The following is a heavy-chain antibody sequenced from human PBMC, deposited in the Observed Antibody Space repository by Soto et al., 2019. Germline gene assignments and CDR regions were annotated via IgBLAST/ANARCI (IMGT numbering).Heavy chain of an antibody. CDR3: AKVSSSWYAGFFDL. CDR1: GFTFSSHA. D-gene: IGHD6-13*01. CDR2: LSDSGGSI. V-gene: IGHV3-23*01. Sequence: PGGSLRLSCTASGFTFSSHAMTWVRQAPGKGLEWVSGLSDSGGSIYYADSVKGRFTIFRDNSMNTLYLQMNTLRAEDTAVYYCAKVSSSWYAGFFDLWGQGTRVTVSS. J-gene: IGHJ4*02.